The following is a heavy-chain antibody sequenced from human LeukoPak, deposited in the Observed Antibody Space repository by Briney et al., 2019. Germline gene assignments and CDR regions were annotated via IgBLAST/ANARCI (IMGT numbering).Heavy chain of an antibody. V-gene: IGHV3-53*05. CDR2: TYTGGNS. J-gene: IGHJ4*02. D-gene: IGHD6-19*01. Sequence: GGSLRLSCEASGFTVSSTHMVWVRQAPGKGLEWVSVTYTGGNSYYAGSVQGRFIISRDISKNTLYLQMNSLRAEDTAVYYCARQAVAGTSGPDYWGQGTLVTVSS. CDR1: GFTVSSTH. CDR3: ARQAVAGTSGPDY.